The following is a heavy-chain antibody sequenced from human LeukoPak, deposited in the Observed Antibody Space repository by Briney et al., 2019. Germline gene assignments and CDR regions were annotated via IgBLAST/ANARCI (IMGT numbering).Heavy chain of an antibody. CDR3: ARGSITLVRGNPDY. J-gene: IGHJ4*02. V-gene: IGHV1-2*02. CDR1: GYTFTGYY. CDR2: INPNSGGT. Sequence: GASVKVSCKASGYTFTGYYMHWVRQAPGQGLEWMGWINPNSGGTNYAQKFQGRVTMTRDTSISTAYMELSRLRSDDTAMYYCARGSITLVRGNPDYWGQGTLVTVSS. D-gene: IGHD3-10*01.